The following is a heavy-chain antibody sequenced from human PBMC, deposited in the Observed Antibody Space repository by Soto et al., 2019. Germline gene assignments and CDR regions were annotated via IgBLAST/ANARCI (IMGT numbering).Heavy chain of an antibody. J-gene: IGHJ2*01. Sequence: QVQLVESGGGVVQPGRSLRLSCAASGFTFSNYGMHWVRQAPGKGLEWVAVIWYDGSNKYYADSVKGRFTISRDNSKNTLYLQMNSLRPEVMAVYFCARGWYCGGDCYEWYFDLWGRGTLVTVSS. CDR3: ARGWYCGGDCYEWYFDL. CDR2: IWYDGSNK. D-gene: IGHD2-21*02. V-gene: IGHV3-33*01. CDR1: GFTFSNYG.